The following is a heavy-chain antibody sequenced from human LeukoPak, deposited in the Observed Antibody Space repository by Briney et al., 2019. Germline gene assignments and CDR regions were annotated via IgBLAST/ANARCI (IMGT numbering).Heavy chain of an antibody. CDR2: IYYSGST. CDR3: ARGPGGLVSGYDYIPFDY. D-gene: IGHD5-12*01. V-gene: IGHV4-30-4*08. J-gene: IGHJ4*02. CDR1: GGSISSGGYS. Sequence: PSETLSLTCAVSGGSISSGGYSWSWIRQPPGKGLEWIGYIYYSGSTYYNPSLKSRVTISVDTSKNQFSLKLSSVTAADTAVYYCARGPGGLVSGYDYIPFDYWGQGTLVTVSS.